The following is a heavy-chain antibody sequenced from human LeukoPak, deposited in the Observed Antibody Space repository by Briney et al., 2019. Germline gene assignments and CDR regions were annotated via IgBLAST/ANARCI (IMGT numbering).Heavy chain of an antibody. V-gene: IGHV4-39*01. D-gene: IGHD3-22*01. Sequence: LEILSLTCSVSGGSVSSSSYYWGWIRQPPGKGLEWIGGIYYSGSTYYNPSLKSRVTISVDTSKNQFSLKLSSVTAADTAVYYCARLSKLYYYDSSAYPPCYFDYWGQGTLVTVSS. CDR2: IYYSGST. CDR3: ARLSKLYYYDSSAYPPCYFDY. CDR1: GGSVSSSSYY. J-gene: IGHJ4*02.